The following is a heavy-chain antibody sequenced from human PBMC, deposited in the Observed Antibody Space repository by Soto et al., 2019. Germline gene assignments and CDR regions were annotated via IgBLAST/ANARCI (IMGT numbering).Heavy chain of an antibody. V-gene: IGHV4-31*03. CDR3: GRDVTSNANCIDS. J-gene: IGHJ5*01. Sequence: QVQLQESGPGLVKPSQTLSLTCSVSGDSLHIGGYYWTWIHQRPGEGLEWMGYIYYTGKTYYNPSLESRLTMSVDRSKNQFSLKLNSVTAADTAVYYCGRDVTSNANCIDSWGQGTLVTVSS. D-gene: IGHD2-2*01. CDR2: IYYTGKT. CDR1: GDSLHIGGYY.